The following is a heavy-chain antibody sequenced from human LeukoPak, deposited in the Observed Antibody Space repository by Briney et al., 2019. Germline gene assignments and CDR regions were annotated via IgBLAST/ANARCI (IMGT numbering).Heavy chain of an antibody. J-gene: IGHJ4*02. CDR1: GFSFSS. V-gene: IGHV3-48*04. D-gene: IGHD1-1*01. Sequence: PGGSLRLSCAASGFSFSSMNWVRQAPGKGLEWLSYITFSSSETVFYADSVKGRFTISRDNAKNSLYLQMNSLRAEDTAVYYCARSTYNWNDYWGQGTLVTVSS. CDR3: ARSTYNWNDY. CDR2: ITFSSSETV.